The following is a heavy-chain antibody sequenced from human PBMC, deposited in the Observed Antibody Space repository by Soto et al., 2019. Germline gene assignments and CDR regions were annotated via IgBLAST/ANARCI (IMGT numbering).Heavy chain of an antibody. D-gene: IGHD1-1*01. CDR1: GFTFSSYA. J-gene: IGHJ4*02. V-gene: IGHV3-23*01. CDR2: ISGSGGST. Sequence: GGSLRLCCAASGFTFSSYAMSWVRQAPGRGLEWVSAISGSGGSTYYADSVKGRFTISRDNSKSTLYLQMNSLRAEDTAVYYCAKLAPNWNPSERYIDYWGQGTLVTVSS. CDR3: AKLAPNWNPSERYIDY.